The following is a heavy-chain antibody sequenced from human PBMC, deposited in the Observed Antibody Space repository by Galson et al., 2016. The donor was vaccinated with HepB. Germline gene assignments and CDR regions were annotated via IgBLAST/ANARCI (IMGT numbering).Heavy chain of an antibody. J-gene: IGHJ4*01. V-gene: IGHV3-21*04. CDR2: ISSSGSYI. CDR1: GFTFSNYS. D-gene: IGHD5-24*01. Sequence: SLRLSCAASGFTFSNYSMNWVRQAPGKGLEWVSFISSSGSYIYYADSVKGRFTISRDNAKNTLYLRMNSLRAEDTAMYYCASSIHGYNWGHGTLVTVSS. CDR3: ASSIHGYN.